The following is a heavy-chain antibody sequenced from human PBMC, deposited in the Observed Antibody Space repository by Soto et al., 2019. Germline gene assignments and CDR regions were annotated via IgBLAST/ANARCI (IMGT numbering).Heavy chain of an antibody. D-gene: IGHD7-27*01. Sequence: SETLSLTCTIFSPTISGYYWSWIRQPPGKGLEWIGNIYYTGSANYNPSLKRRVTISIDTSKRQFSLKLSSVAAADTAIYYCARARTGNIMGFFDYWGQGTPVTVSS. CDR2: IYYTGSA. CDR1: SPTISGYY. J-gene: IGHJ4*02. V-gene: IGHV4-59*08. CDR3: ARARTGNIMGFFDY.